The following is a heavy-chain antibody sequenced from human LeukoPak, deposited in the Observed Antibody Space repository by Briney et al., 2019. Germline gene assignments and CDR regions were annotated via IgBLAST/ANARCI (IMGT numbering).Heavy chain of an antibody. Sequence: GGSLRFSCAASGFTLSSYDMHWVRQVTGKGLEWVSGIGTAGDTYYAGSVKGRFTISRESGRDSFHLQMYSLRAGDTALYYCARGALIGTTIWAFDIWGQGTMVTVSS. V-gene: IGHV3-13*04. CDR2: IGTAGDT. J-gene: IGHJ3*02. CDR1: GFTLSSYD. D-gene: IGHD5-12*01. CDR3: ARGALIGTTIWAFDI.